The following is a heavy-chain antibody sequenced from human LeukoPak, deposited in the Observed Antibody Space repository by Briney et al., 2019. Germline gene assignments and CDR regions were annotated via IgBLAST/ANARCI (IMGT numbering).Heavy chain of an antibody. CDR3: ASGTRGGTYYYDSSGPYYFDY. J-gene: IGHJ4*02. V-gene: IGHV4-39*01. D-gene: IGHD3-22*01. CDR2: IYYSGST. Sequence: PSQTLSLTCTVSGGSISSSSYYWGWIRQPPGKGLEWIGSIYYSGSTYYNPSLKSRVTISVDTSKNQFSLKLSSVTAADTAVYYCASGTRGGTYYYDSSGPYYFDYWGQGTLVTVSS. CDR1: GGSISSSSYY.